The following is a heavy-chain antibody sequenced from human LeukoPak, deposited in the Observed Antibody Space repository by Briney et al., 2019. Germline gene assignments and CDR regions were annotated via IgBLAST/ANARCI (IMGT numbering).Heavy chain of an antibody. Sequence: LPGGSLRLSCAASGFTFSSYWMSWVRQAPGKGLEWVANIKQDGSEKYYVDSVKGRFTISRDNAKNSLYLQMNSLRAEDTAVYYCAREYYYDFWSGYYTANYYYYGMDVWGQGTTVTVSS. J-gene: IGHJ6*02. CDR2: IKQDGSEK. CDR1: GFTFSSYW. D-gene: IGHD3-3*01. V-gene: IGHV3-7*01. CDR3: AREYYYDFWSGYYTANYYYYGMDV.